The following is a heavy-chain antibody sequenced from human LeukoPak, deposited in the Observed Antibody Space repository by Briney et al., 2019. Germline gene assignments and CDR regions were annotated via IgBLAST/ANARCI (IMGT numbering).Heavy chain of an antibody. CDR1: GGSFDSKY. V-gene: IGHV4-4*09. D-gene: IGHD3-10*01. Sequence: SETLSLTCSVSGGSFDSKYWSWIRQPPGKGLEWIGYIYTSGSTNFNPSLRSRVAMSIDTSKNQFSLKVYSVTAADTAVYYCARVYPMVRGIYYYYGMDVWGQGTTVTVSS. CDR2: IYTSGST. CDR3: ARVYPMVRGIYYYYGMDV. J-gene: IGHJ6*02.